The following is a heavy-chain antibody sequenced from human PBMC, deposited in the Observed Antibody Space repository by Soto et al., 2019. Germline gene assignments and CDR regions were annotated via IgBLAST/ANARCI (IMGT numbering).Heavy chain of an antibody. CDR3: ARERGRGGANY. D-gene: IGHD3-16*01. J-gene: IGHJ4*02. V-gene: IGHV1-8*01. CDR2: MNPNSGNT. CDR1: GYTFTSYD. Sequence: QVQLVQSGAEVKKPGASVKVSCKASGYTFTSYDINLVRQATGQGLEWMGWMNPNSGNTGFAQKFQGKGTMTRNTSISTAYMALSSLRSEETAVYYCARERGRGGANYWGQGTLVTVSS.